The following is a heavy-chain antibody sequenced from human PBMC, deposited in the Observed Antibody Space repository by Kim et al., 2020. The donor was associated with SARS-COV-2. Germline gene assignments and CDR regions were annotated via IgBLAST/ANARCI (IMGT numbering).Heavy chain of an antibody. J-gene: IGHJ2*01. D-gene: IGHD5-18*01. CDR2: ISWNSGSI. V-gene: IGHV3-9*01. Sequence: GGSLRLSCAASGFTFDDYAMHWVRQAPGKGLEWVSGISWNSGSIGYADSVKGRFTISRDNAKNSLYLQMNSLRAEDTALYYCAKVRVQLWLHWYFDLWGR. CDR3: AKVRVQLWLHWYFDL. CDR1: GFTFDDYA.